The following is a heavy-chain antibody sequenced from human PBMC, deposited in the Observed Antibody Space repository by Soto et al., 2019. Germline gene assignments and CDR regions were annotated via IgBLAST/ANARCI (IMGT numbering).Heavy chain of an antibody. D-gene: IGHD5-18*01. V-gene: IGHV1-69*13. J-gene: IGHJ4*01. CDR2: IIPIFGTA. CDR3: ARGPSGGYSYGVFDY. Sequence: GASVKVCCKASGGTFSSYAISWVRQAPGQGLEWMGGIIPIFGTANYAQKFQGRVTITADESTSTAYMELSSLRSEDTAVYYCARGPSGGYSYGVFDYWGQGTLVTVSS. CDR1: GGTFSSYA.